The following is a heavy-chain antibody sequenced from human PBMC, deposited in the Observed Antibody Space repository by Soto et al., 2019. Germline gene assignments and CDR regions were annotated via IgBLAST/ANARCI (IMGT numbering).Heavy chain of an antibody. V-gene: IGHV1-69*06. J-gene: IGHJ3*02. CDR3: ASRERITMIVGAFDI. CDR2: IIPIFGTA. D-gene: IGHD3-22*01. Sequence: EASVKVSCKASGGTFSSYAISWVRQAPGQGLEWMGGIIPIFGTANYAQKFQGRVTITADKSTSTAYMEPSSLRSEDTAVYYCASRERITMIVGAFDIWGQGTMVTVSS. CDR1: GGTFSSYA.